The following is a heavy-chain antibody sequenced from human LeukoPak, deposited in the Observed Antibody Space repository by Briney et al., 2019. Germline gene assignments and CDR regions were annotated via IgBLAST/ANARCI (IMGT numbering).Heavy chain of an antibody. Sequence: ASVKVSCKASGGTFSSYAISWVRQAPGQGLEWMGRIIPILGIANYAQKFQGRVTITADKSTSTAYMELSSLRSEDTAVYYCARVIGYCSGGSCYPYYWGQGTLVTVSS. CDR2: IIPILGIA. D-gene: IGHD2-15*01. J-gene: IGHJ4*02. CDR3: ARVIGYCSGGSCYPYY. CDR1: GGTFSSYA. V-gene: IGHV1-69*04.